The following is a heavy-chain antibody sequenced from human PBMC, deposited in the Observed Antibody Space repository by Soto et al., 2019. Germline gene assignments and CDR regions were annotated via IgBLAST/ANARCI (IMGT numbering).Heavy chain of an antibody. V-gene: IGHV1-18*04. Sequence: GASVKLACKASGYTFTGYGISWVRQAPGQGLEWMGWISAYNGNTNYAQKLQGRVTMTTDTSTSTAYMELRSLRSDDTAVYYCARGKTKRFLEWLPALDFDYWGQGTLVTVSS. J-gene: IGHJ4*02. CDR1: GYTFTGYG. CDR2: ISAYNGNT. D-gene: IGHD3-3*01. CDR3: ARGKTKRFLEWLPALDFDY.